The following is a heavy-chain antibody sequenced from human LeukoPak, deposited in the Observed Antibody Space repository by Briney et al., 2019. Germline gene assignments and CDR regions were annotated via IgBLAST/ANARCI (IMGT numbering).Heavy chain of an antibody. CDR3: ARGRGGYYDSSGYYYGFDY. CDR2: INHSGST. Sequence: PSETLSLTCAVYGGSFSGYYWSWIRQPPGKGLEWIGEINHSGSTNYNPSLKSRVTISVDTSKSQFSLKLSSVTAADTAVYYCARGRGGYYDSSGYYYGFDYWGQGTLVTVSS. D-gene: IGHD3-22*01. V-gene: IGHV4-34*01. CDR1: GGSFSGYY. J-gene: IGHJ4*02.